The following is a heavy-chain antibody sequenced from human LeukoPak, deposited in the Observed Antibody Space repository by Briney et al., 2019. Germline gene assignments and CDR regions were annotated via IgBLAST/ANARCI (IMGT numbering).Heavy chain of an antibody. V-gene: IGHV1-18*01. CDR3: ARDHCSSTSCYYTYGERSNWFDP. CDR2: ISAYNGNT. D-gene: IGHD2-2*01. J-gene: IGHJ5*02. Sequence: GASVKVSCKASGYTFTSYGISWVRQAPGQGLEWMGWISAYNGNTNYAQKLQGRVTMTTDTSTSTAYMELRSPRSDDTAVYYCARDHCSSTSCYYTYGERSNWFDPWGQGTLVTVSS. CDR1: GYTFTSYG.